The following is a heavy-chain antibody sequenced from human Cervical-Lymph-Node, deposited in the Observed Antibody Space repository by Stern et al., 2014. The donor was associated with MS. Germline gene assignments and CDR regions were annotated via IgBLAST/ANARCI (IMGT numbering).Heavy chain of an antibody. CDR3: ARLGSYAFDI. D-gene: IGHD1-1*01. Sequence: QVQLVQSGPGLAKPSETLSLTCSVSGYSISSGYYWVWIRQPPGQGLEWIASIFHDGTTYYNPSLDSRGSISLDTSKNQFSRKVPSVTAADTALYYCARLGSYAFDIWGQGTTVTVSS. J-gene: IGHJ3*02. V-gene: IGHV4-38-2*02. CDR1: GYSISSGYY. CDR2: IFHDGTT.